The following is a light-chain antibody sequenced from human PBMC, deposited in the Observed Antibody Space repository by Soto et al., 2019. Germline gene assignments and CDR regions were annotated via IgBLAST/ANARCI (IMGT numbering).Light chain of an antibody. J-gene: IGLJ2*01. V-gene: IGLV4-69*01. Sequence: QLVLTQSPSASASLGASVKLTCTLSSGHSTYAIAWHQQQPEKGPRYLMKLNSDGSHSKGDGIPDRFSGSSSGAGRYLTISSLQSEDEADYYCQTWGTGLYVVFGGGTKVTVL. CDR2: LNSDGSH. CDR1: SGHSTYA. CDR3: QTWGTGLYVV.